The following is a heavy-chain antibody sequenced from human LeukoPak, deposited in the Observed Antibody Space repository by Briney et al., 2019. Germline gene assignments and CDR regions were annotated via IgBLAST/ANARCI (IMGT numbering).Heavy chain of an antibody. Sequence: SETLSLTCTVSGGSISSSRYYWGWIRQTPGKGLEWIASIYYSGSTYYRSSLKSRVTISIDTSKNQFSLKLSSVTAADTAVYYCARLSIVTAVDNWGQGTPVTVSS. CDR3: ARLSIVTAVDN. V-gene: IGHV4-39*01. CDR2: IYYSGST. J-gene: IGHJ4*02. CDR1: GGSISSSRYY. D-gene: IGHD6-13*01.